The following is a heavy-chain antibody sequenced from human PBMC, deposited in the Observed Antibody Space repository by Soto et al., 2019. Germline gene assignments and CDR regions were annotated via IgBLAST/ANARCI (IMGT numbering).Heavy chain of an antibody. CDR3: ARDRWGKVATNFEY. CDR2: ISYDGSNK. Sequence: QVQLVESGGGVVQPGRSLRLSCAASGFTFSNYAMHWVRQAPGKGLEWVAVISYDGSNKDYADSVKGRFTISRDNSKKKKYLKMNNLIEEHTAVYYYARDRWGKVATNFEYWGHGTLVTV. J-gene: IGHJ4*01. CDR1: GFTFSNYA. D-gene: IGHD5-12*01. V-gene: IGHV3-30-3*01.